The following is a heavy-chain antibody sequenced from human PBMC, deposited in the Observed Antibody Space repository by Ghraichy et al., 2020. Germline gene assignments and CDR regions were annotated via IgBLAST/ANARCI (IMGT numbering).Heavy chain of an antibody. V-gene: IGHV3-21*01. J-gene: IGHJ6*02. Sequence: LSLTCAASGFTFSSYSMNWVRQAPGKGLEWVSSISSSSSYIYYADSVKGRFTISRDNAKNSLYLQMNSLRAEDTAGYYCARDLEGVPAAIDSVRFWRGGNYGMDVWGQGTTVTVSS. CDR1: GFTFSSYS. CDR3: ARDLEGVPAAIDSVRFWRGGNYGMDV. D-gene: IGHD2-2*01. CDR2: ISSSSSYI.